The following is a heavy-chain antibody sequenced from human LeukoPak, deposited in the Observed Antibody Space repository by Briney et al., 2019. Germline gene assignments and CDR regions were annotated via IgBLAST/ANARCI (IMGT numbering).Heavy chain of an antibody. J-gene: IGHJ6*02. D-gene: IGHD2-21*01. CDR2: VYNSGST. CDR1: GDSLSRYY. V-gene: IGHV4-59*08. CDR3: ASHCGTTDCYSYYAMDV. Sequence: SETLSLTCIISGDSLSRYYWSWIRQPPGKGLEWIGYVYNSGSTDYNPSLKSRLTISADMSKNLFSLKLRSVTAADTAVYYCASHCGTTDCYSYYAMDVWGQGTTVTVSS.